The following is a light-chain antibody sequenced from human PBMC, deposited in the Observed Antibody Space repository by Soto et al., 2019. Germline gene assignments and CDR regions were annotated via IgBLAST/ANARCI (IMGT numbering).Light chain of an antibody. CDR2: ATS. Sequence: EIVVTQSPATLSVSPGERATLSCRASQSVGNNFAWYQQKPDQAPRLLIFATSTRATGVPARFSGSGSGTEVTLTISSLQAEDFAVYYCQQDGAWPLTFGGGAKVEIE. V-gene: IGKV3-15*01. CDR1: QSVGNN. CDR3: QQDGAWPLT. J-gene: IGKJ4*01.